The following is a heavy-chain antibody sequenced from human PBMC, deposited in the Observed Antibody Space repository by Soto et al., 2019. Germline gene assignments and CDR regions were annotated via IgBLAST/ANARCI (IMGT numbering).Heavy chain of an antibody. CDR2: IYWDDDK. V-gene: IGHV2-5*02. J-gene: IGHJ4*02. CDR3: AHRVLRTVFGLVTTTAIYFDF. CDR1: GFSLTTSGVG. Sequence: QITLNESGPTVVRPTETLTLTCRFSGFSLTTSGVGVGWILQSPGKAPEWLALIYWDDDKRYSASLKSRLTITKDTSKNQVVMTVSDLDPTDTATYYCAHRVLRTVFGLVTTTAIYFDFWGQGTPVAVSS. D-gene: IGHD3-3*01.